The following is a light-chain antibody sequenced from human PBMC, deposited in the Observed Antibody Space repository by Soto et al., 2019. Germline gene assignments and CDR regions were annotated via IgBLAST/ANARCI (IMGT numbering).Light chain of an antibody. CDR1: QSVSSS. J-gene: IGKJ5*01. CDR3: QQYNNWPPIT. V-gene: IGKV3-15*01. Sequence: EIVMTQSPATLTVSPGERATLSCRASQSVSSSLAWYQQKPGQAPRLLIYGASTRATGIPARFSGSGSGTEFTLTISSLQSEDFAIYYCQQYNNWPPITFGQGTRLEIK. CDR2: GAS.